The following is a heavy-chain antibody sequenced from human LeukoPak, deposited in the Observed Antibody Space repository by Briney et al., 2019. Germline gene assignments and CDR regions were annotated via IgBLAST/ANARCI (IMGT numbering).Heavy chain of an antibody. CDR3: ASEYSSSSGVDY. CDR2: IYSGGST. Sequence: PGGSLRLSYAASGFTVSSNYMSWVRQAPGKGLEWVSVIYSGGSTYYADSVKGRFTISRDNSKNTLYLQMNSLRAEDTAVYYCASEYSSSSGVDYWGQGTLVTVSS. V-gene: IGHV3-53*01. J-gene: IGHJ4*02. CDR1: GFTVSSNY. D-gene: IGHD6-6*01.